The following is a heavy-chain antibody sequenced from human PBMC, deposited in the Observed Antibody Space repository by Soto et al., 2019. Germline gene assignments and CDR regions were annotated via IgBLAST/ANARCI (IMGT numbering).Heavy chain of an antibody. CDR1: GYTFTSYY. CDR2: INPSGGST. J-gene: IGHJ5*02. V-gene: IGHV1-46*01. Sequence: ASVKVSCKASGYTFTSYYMHWVRQAPGQGLEWMGIINPSGGSTSYAQKFQGRVTMTRDTSTSTVYMELSSLRSEDTAVYYCARDLITMVRGVIPRSGNWFDPWGQGTLVTVSS. D-gene: IGHD3-10*01. CDR3: ARDLITMVRGVIPRSGNWFDP.